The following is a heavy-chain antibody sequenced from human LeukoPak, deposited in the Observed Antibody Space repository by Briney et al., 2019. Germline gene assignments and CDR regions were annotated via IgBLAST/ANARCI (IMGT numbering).Heavy chain of an antibody. CDR1: GGSISSYY. J-gene: IGHJ4*02. V-gene: IGHV4-59*08. D-gene: IGHD3-10*01. CDR2: IYYSGST. CDR3: ARTKYYYNSRSYGAPYYFDY. Sequence: SETLSLTCTVSGGSISSYYWSWIRQPPGKGLEWIGNIYYSGSTNYNPSLKSRVTISVDTSKNQFSLKLSSVTAAATAVYYCARTKYYYNSRSYGAPYYFDYWGQGTLVTVSS.